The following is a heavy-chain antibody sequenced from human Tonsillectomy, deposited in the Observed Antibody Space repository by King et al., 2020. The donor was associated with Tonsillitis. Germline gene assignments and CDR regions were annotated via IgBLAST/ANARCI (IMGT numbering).Heavy chain of an antibody. CDR1: GGSISGYY. Sequence: VQLQESGPGLVKPSETLSLTCTVSGGSISGYYWSWIRQPPGKGLEWIGYIYYSGSTNYNPSLQSRVIISVDTSKNRYSLHLRSVTAADTAVYYCATYNWNYSYMDVWGKGTTVTVSS. CDR2: IYYSGST. D-gene: IGHD1-20*01. CDR3: ATYNWNYSYMDV. V-gene: IGHV4-59*08. J-gene: IGHJ6*03.